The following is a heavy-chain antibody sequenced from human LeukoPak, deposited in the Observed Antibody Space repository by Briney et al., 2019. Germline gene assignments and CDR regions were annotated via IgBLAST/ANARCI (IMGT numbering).Heavy chain of an antibody. CDR3: ARDPYYDYVWGSYWSYYFDY. D-gene: IGHD3-16*01. J-gene: IGHJ4*02. CDR2: INPNSGGT. CDR1: GYTFTGYY. Sequence: ASVKVSCKASGYTFTGYYMHWVRQAPGRGLEWMGWINPNSGGTNYAQKFQGRVTMTRDTSISTAYMELSRLRSDDTAVYYCARDPYYDYVWGSYWSYYFDYWGQGTLVTVSS. V-gene: IGHV1-2*02.